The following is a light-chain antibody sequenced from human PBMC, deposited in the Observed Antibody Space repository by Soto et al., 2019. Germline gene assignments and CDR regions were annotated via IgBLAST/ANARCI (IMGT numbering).Light chain of an antibody. V-gene: IGKV4-1*01. J-gene: IGKJ2*01. CDR1: QTVFYSSNNRNY. CDR2: WAS. CDR3: QQYGSSLYT. Sequence: DIVLTQSPDSLAVSLGERATINCKSSQTVFYSSNNRNYLAWYQQKPGQPPRLLIYWASTRESGVPDRFSGSGSGTDFTLTISRLEPEDFAVYYCQQYGSSLYTFGQGTKLEIK.